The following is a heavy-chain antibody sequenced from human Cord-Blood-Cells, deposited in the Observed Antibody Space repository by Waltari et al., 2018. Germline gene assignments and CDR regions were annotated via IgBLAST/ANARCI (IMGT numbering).Heavy chain of an antibody. V-gene: IGHV4-59*01. CDR1: GGSISSYY. CDR3: ARVAVGASENYYMDV. Sequence: QVQLQESGPGLVKPSETLSLTCTVSGGSISSYYWSWIRQPPGKGLEWIGYIYYSGSTHDTPSRKSRFTISVDTSKNQFSLKLSSVTAADTAVYYCARVAVGASENYYMDVWGKGTTVTVSS. J-gene: IGHJ6*03. D-gene: IGHD1-26*01. CDR2: IYYSGST.